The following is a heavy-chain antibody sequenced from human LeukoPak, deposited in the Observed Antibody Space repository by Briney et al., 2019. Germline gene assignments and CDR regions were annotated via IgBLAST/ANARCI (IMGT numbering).Heavy chain of an antibody. CDR2: IYYSGSS. J-gene: IGHJ6*03. V-gene: IGHV4-39*01. Sequence: PSETLSLTCTVSGGSISSSRYYWDWIRQPPGKGLEWIGNIYYSGSSYYNPSLKSRVTISVDTSKNQFSLKLSSVTAADTAVYYCARSPLPKQQLVPLYYYYMDVWGKGTTVTVSS. CDR3: ARSPLPKQQLVPLYYYYMDV. D-gene: IGHD6-13*01. CDR1: GGSISSSRYY.